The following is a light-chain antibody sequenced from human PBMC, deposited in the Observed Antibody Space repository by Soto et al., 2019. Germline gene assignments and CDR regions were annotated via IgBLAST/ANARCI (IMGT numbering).Light chain of an antibody. V-gene: IGLV1-51*02. CDR3: GSWDSSLSAVV. J-gene: IGLJ1*01. Sequence: QSVLTQPPSVSVAPGQKVTISCSGSGSNTGKNYVSWYQQLPGTAPKLLIYEDSRRPSGIPDRFSGSKSGTSATLRITGLQTGDEADYYCGSWDSSLSAVVFGTGTKVTVL. CDR2: EDS. CDR1: GSNTGKNY.